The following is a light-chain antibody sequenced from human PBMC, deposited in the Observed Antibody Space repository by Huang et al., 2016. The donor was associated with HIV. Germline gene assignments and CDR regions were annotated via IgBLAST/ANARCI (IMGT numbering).Light chain of an antibody. V-gene: IGKV1-NL1*01. CDR1: QGISKS. CDR3: QQYQSVPWT. J-gene: IGKJ1*01. Sequence: DIQMTQSPSSLSASVGDRVTIICLASQGISKSLAWYQQKPGKAPKLLLYATSKLESCVPSRFSGSGSVTHYTLTISTLQPEDLATYYCQQYQSVPWTFGQGTKVAI. CDR2: ATS.